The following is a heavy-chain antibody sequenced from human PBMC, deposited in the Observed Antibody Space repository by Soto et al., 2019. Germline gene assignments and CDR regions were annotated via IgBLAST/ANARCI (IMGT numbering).Heavy chain of an antibody. D-gene: IGHD6-19*01. J-gene: IGHJ3*02. CDR3: ASTGYSSGWYVLGAFDI. CDR2: ISSSGSTI. CDR1: GFTFSDYY. Sequence: PGGSLRLSCAASGFTFSDYYMSWIRQAPGKGLEWVSYISSSGSTIYYADSVKGRFTISRDNAKNSLYLQMNSLRAEDTAVYYCASTGYSSGWYVLGAFDIWGQGTMVTVSS. V-gene: IGHV3-11*01.